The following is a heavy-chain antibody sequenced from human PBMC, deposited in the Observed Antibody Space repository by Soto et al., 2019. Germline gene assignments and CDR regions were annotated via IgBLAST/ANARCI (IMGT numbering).Heavy chain of an antibody. D-gene: IGHD1-26*01. CDR3: AIEKVGATSVHVFDI. CDR2: IYYSGSTYYN. J-gene: IGHJ3*02. CDR1: GGSISSGGYY. V-gene: IGHV4-31*03. Sequence: PSETLSLTCTVSGGSISSGGYYWSWIRQHPGKGLEWIGYIYYSGSTYYNYYNPSLKSRVTISVDTSKNQFSLKLSSVTAADTAVYYCAIEKVGATSVHVFDIWGQGTMVTVSS.